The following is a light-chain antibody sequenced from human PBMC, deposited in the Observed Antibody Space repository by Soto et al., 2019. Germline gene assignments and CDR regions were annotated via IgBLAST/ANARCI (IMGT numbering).Light chain of an antibody. CDR2: YDS. V-gene: IGLV3-21*04. CDR3: QVWDSSSERVV. Sequence: SYELTQPPSVSVAPGKTARITCGGNNIGSKSVHWYQQKPGQAPVLVIYYDSDRPSGIPERFSGSNSGNTATLTISRVEAEDEADYYCQVWDSSSERVVFGGGTKLTVL. J-gene: IGLJ2*01. CDR1: NIGSKS.